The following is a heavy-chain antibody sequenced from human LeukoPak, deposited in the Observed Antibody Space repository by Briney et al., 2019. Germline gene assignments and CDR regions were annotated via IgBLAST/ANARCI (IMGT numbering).Heavy chain of an antibody. CDR2: IKQDGDQK. CDR1: GFTINKYW. V-gene: IGHV3-7*01. CDR3: ARRLGYYDSSGYSSDAFDI. Sequence: QSGGSLRLSCVASGFTINKYWMNWVRQAPGKGLEWVANIKQDGDQKYYVDSVRGRFTISRDNAKNSLYLQMNSLRAEDTAVYYCARRLGYYDSSGYSSDAFDIWGQGTMVTVSS. D-gene: IGHD3-22*01. J-gene: IGHJ3*02.